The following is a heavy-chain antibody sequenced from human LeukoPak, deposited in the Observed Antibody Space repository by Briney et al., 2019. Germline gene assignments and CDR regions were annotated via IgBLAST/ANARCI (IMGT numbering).Heavy chain of an antibody. Sequence: GASVKVSCKASGYTFTSYDINWVRQATGQGLEWMGWMNPNSGNTGYAQKFQGRVTMTRNTSISTAYMELSSLRSEDTAVYYCASGIAAAGRSWSYYYYYGMDVWGQGTTVTVSS. V-gene: IGHV1-8*01. CDR1: GYTFTSYD. CDR3: ASGIAAAGRSWSYYYYYGMDV. CDR2: MNPNSGNT. J-gene: IGHJ6*02. D-gene: IGHD6-13*01.